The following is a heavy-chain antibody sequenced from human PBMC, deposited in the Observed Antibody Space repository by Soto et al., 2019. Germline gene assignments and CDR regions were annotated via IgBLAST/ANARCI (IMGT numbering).Heavy chain of an antibody. CDR1: GYTFTGYY. CDR3: ARDLNHDFWTDPYHFFGTDV. CDR2: INPETGGT. J-gene: IGHJ6*02. D-gene: IGHD3-3*01. Sequence: ASVKVSCKASGYTFTGYYVHWVREAPGQGLEWMGWINPETGGTSYAQKFQGRVTLSRDTSTTMVYMELSSLIFDDTAVYFCARDLNHDFWTDPYHFFGTDVWGQGTTVTVSS. V-gene: IGHV1-2*02.